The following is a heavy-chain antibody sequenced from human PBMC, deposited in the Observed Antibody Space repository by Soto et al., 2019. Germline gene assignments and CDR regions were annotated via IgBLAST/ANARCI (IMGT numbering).Heavy chain of an antibody. V-gene: IGHV3-21*01. CDR3: TRGGTTVGGMDV. CDR1: GFSFSSYS. D-gene: IGHD1-1*01. CDR2: ISSDSYHI. Sequence: EVQLVESGGGLVKPGGSLRLSCAASGFSFSSYSMNWVRQAPGKGLEWVSSISSDSYHIYYADSVQGRVTISRDNAKNSLYLQLNSLRVEATAVYYCTRGGTTVGGMDVWGEGTTVTVSS. J-gene: IGHJ6*04.